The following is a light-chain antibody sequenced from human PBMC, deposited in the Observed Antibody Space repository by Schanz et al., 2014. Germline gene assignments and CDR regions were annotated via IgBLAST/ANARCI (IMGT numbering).Light chain of an antibody. CDR2: DVT. CDR1: SSDVGGYNY. J-gene: IGLJ3*02. CDR3: CAYGDPSGM. V-gene: IGLV2-11*01. Sequence: QSALTQPRSVSGSPGQSVTISCTGTSSDVGGYNYVSWYKQLPGKAPKLMISDVTKRPSGVPDRFSGSKSGNTASLTISGLQTDDEADYCCAYGDPSGMFGGGTKLTVL.